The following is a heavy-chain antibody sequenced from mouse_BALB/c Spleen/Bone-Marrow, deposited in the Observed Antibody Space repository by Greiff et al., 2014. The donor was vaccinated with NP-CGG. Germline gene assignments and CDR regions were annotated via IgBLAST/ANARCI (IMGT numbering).Heavy chain of an antibody. CDR2: INPGSSTI. J-gene: IGHJ4*01. CDR3: ARLAVWGAMDY. CDR1: GFDFSRYW. Sequence: VQLQQSGGGLVQPGGSLNLSCAASGFDFSRYWMSWARQAPGKGQEWIGEINPGSSTINYTPSLKDKFIISRDSAKNTLYLQMSKVRSEDTALYYCARLAVWGAMDYWGQGTSVTVSS. D-gene: IGHD2-10*02. V-gene: IGHV4-2*02.